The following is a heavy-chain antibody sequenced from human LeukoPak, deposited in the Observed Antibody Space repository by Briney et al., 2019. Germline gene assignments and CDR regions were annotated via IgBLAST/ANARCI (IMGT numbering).Heavy chain of an antibody. CDR3: ARAHHRIMVEYYFDY. J-gene: IGHJ4*02. CDR2: IWYDGSNK. D-gene: IGHD2-15*01. Sequence: GGSLRLSCAASGFTFSSYAMHWVRQAPGKGLEWVAVIWYDGSNKYYADSVKGRFTISRDNSKNTLYLQMNSLRAEDTAVYYCARAHHRIMVEYYFDYWGQGTLVTVSS. CDR1: GFTFSSYA. V-gene: IGHV3-33*08.